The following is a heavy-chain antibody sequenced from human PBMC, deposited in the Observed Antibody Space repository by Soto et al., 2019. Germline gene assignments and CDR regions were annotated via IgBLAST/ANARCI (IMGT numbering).Heavy chain of an antibody. Sequence: SETLSLTCTVSGGSISSSSYYWGWIRQPPGKGLEWIGSIYYSGSTYYNPSLKSRVTISVDTSKNQFSLKLSSVTAADTAVYYCARQYYGEGGNHDYWGQGTLVTVSS. V-gene: IGHV4-39*01. CDR1: GGSISSSSYY. J-gene: IGHJ4*02. D-gene: IGHD3-3*01. CDR2: IYYSGST. CDR3: ARQYYGEGGNHDY.